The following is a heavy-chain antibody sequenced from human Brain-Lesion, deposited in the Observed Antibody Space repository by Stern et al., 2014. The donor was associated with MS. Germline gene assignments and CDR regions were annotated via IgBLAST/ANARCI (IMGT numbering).Heavy chain of an antibody. D-gene: IGHD2-2*01. CDR2: MNPYSGNT. CDR3: ARAVRNQLLSEY. CDR1: GYPFSSYD. Sequence: QVQLVQSGAEVKKPGASVKVSCKASGYPFSSYDINWVRQASGHGLEWMGWMNPYSGNTGYAQKFKGRVSMTSDPSISTVYMELTSLTSDDTAVYFCARAVRNQLLSEYWGQGTLVTVSS. V-gene: IGHV1-8*01. J-gene: IGHJ4*02.